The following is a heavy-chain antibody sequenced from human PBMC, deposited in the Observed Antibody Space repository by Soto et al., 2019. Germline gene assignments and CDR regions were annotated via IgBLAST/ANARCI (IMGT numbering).Heavy chain of an antibody. Sequence: GGSLRLSYAASGFTFRSYSMTWVRQAPGKGLEWVSSISSSSSYIYYADSVKGRFTISRDDLKSSLYLQMSSLRAEDTAVYYCAKGKRSGTACTSLDSSAQGTLVPGSS. CDR3: AKGKRSGTACTSLDS. J-gene: IGHJ5*01. V-gene: IGHV3-21*04. CDR1: GFTFRSYS. CDR2: ISSSSSYI. D-gene: IGHD1-26*01.